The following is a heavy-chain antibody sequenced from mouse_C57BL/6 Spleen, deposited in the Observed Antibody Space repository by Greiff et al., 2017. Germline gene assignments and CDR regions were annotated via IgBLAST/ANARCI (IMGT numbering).Heavy chain of an antibody. V-gene: IGHV1-55*01. CDR2: IYPGSGST. J-gene: IGHJ1*03. D-gene: IGHD2-3*01. Sequence: QVQLQQPGAELVKPGASVKMSCKASGYTFTSCWITWVKQRPGQGLEWIGDIYPGSGSTNYNEKFKSKATLTVDTSSSTAYMQLSSLTSEDSAVYYCARFHDGYSWYFDVWGTGTTVTVSS. CDR1: GYTFTSCW. CDR3: ARFHDGYSWYFDV.